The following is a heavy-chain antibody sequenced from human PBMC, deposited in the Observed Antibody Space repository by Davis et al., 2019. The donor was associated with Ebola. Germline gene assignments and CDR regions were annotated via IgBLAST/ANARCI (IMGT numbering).Heavy chain of an antibody. CDR2: IIPYTGTT. CDR3: ARDGLCCGGTNYYYRGIDV. CDR1: EGTFGTSA. D-gene: IGHD3-10*01. Sequence: SVKVSCKTVEGTFGTSAISWLRQAPGQGLEWLGGIIPYTGTTSYPQKFQGRITITADASTSTIYLEMGSLTSEDTATYFCARDGLCCGGTNYYYRGIDVWGQGTAVSVSS. V-gene: IGHV1-69*13. J-gene: IGHJ6*02.